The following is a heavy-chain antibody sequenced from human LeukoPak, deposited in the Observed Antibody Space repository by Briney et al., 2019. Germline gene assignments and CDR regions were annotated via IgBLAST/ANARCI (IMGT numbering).Heavy chain of an antibody. CDR1: GYTFTSYD. CDR3: ARGLRDSSGREYFQH. CDR2: MNPNSGNT. Sequence: ASVKVSCKASGYTFTSYDISWVRQAAAQGLEWMGWMNPNSGNTGYAQKFKGRVTMTGNTSISTAYMELSSLRSEDTAVYYCARGLRDSSGREYFQHWGQGTLVTVSS. J-gene: IGHJ1*01. D-gene: IGHD3-22*01. V-gene: IGHV1-8*01.